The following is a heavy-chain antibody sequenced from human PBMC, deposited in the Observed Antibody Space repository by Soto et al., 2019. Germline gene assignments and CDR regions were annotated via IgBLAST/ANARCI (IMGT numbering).Heavy chain of an antibody. J-gene: IGHJ6*03. V-gene: IGHV3-23*01. D-gene: IGHD2-2*01. CDR1: GLSFPNYA. Sequence: LLESGGGLVQPGGSLRLSCVASGLSFPNYAMNWVRQAPGKGLEWVSGIGGSGAYTYYADSVKGRFTISRDNSKNTVSLQMNRPRGEDTAVYYCAKGSSSTQFLNYYFYHMDVWGKGTTVSVSS. CDR3: AKGSSSTQFLNYYFYHMDV. CDR2: IGGSGAYT.